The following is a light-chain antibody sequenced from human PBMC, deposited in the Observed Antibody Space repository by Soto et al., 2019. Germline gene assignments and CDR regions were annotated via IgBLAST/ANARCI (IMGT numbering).Light chain of an antibody. CDR3: QQPSN. V-gene: IGKV3D-20*02. Sequence: EIVLTLSPCTLALSPGKAATLSHSASQSISSRNLAKYRQNPGQPPRLLIYGASTRPTGIPARCSGSGSGTDITLTVTRLVPEDFAVYYCQQPSNFGQGTRLEI. J-gene: IGKJ5*01. CDR1: QSISSRN. CDR2: GAS.